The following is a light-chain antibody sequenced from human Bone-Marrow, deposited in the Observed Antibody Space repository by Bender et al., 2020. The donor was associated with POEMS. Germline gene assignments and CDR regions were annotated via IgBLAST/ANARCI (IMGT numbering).Light chain of an antibody. J-gene: IGLJ2*01. CDR2: DVS. CDR3: CSYAGSFLL. Sequence: QSALTQPRSVSGSPGHSVTISCTGTSSDVAGSNSVSWYRQHPGKAPKLMIYDVSKWPSGVPHRFSGSKSDNTASLTISGLQADDESDYYCCSYAGSFLLFGGGTTLTVL. CDR1: SSDVAGSNS. V-gene: IGLV2-11*01.